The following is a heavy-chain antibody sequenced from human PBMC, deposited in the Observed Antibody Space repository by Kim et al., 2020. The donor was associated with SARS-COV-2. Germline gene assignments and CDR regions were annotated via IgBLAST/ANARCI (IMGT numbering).Heavy chain of an antibody. Sequence: GESLKISCKGSGYSFTSYWISWVRQMPGKGLEWMGRIDPSDSYTNYSPSFQGHVTISADKSISTAYLQWSSLKASDTAMYYCARQAVFVTAMVYGYNWFDPWGQGTLVTVSS. V-gene: IGHV5-10-1*01. CDR2: IDPSDSYT. D-gene: IGHD5-18*01. CDR1: GYSFTSYW. CDR3: ARQAVFVTAMVYGYNWFDP. J-gene: IGHJ5*02.